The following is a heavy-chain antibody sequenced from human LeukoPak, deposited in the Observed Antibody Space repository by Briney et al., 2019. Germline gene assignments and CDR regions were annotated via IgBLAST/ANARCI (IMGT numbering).Heavy chain of an antibody. CDR3: ASIAEDGFDY. CDR2: ISSSSSYI. J-gene: IGHJ4*02. V-gene: IGHV3-21*01. D-gene: IGHD2-21*01. CDR1: GFTFSSYR. Sequence: GGSLRLSCAASGFTFSSYRMNWVRQAPGKGLEWVSSISSSSSYIYYADSVKGRFTISRDNAKNSLYLQMNSLRAEDTAVYYCASIAEDGFDYWGQGTLVTVSS.